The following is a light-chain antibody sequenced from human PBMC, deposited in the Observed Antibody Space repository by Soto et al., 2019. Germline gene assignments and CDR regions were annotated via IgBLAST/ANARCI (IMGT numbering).Light chain of an antibody. Sequence: DIVMTQTPLSLRVTLGQPASISCSSSQSPVDGYGITSLSWLHQRPGQPPRLLIYKVSNRFSGVSDRFSGSGAGTDFTLKINTVEAEDVGVYYCMQDALYSTFGQGTKVDIK. CDR3: MQDALYST. J-gene: IGKJ1*01. V-gene: IGKV2-24*01. CDR1: QSPVDGYGITS. CDR2: KVS.